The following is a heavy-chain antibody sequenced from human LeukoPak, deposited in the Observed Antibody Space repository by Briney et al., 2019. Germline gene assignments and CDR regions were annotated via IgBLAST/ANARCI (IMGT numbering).Heavy chain of an antibody. CDR1: GFTFSSYS. Sequence: GGSLRLSCAASGFTFSSYSMNWVRQAPGKGLEWVSSISSSSSYIYYADSVKGRFTISRDNAKNSLYLQMNSLRAEDTAVYYCARGGGKNDAFDIWGQGTMVTVSS. D-gene: IGHD3-10*01. V-gene: IGHV3-21*01. J-gene: IGHJ3*02. CDR3: ARGGGKNDAFDI. CDR2: ISSSSSYI.